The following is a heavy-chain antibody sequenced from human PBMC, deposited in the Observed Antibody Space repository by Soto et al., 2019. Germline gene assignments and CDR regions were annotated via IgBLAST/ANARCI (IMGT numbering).Heavy chain of an antibody. D-gene: IGHD1-1*01. CDR2: MNPNTGNS. CDR1: GSNFPRYH. V-gene: IGHV1-8*01. J-gene: IGHJ4*02. Sequence: SLKGSCKASGSNFPRYHIYWVRQATGQVPEWIGWMNPNTGNSAYAQKFQGRVTVTSDTSINTGHMELSSLRSEDTAVYYCARRAETNGWNGFGADKYYFDFWGQGNLVTGSS. CDR3: ARRAETNGWNGFGADKYYFDF.